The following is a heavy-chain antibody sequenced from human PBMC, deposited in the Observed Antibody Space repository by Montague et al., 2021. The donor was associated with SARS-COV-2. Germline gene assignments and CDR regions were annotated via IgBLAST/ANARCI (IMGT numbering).Heavy chain of an antibody. CDR1: GGSFSVYY. J-gene: IGHJ3*02. CDR3: ARHLAVGTSGFDI. D-gene: IGHD6-19*01. V-gene: IGHV4-34*11. Sequence: SETLSLTCAVYGGSFSVYYWSWLRQSPRSGLEWIAFIHYTGSANYNPSLKSRATISVDPYKNQCSLKLTSVTAADAALYYCARHLAVGTSGFDIWGQGTMVTVSS. CDR2: IHYTGSA.